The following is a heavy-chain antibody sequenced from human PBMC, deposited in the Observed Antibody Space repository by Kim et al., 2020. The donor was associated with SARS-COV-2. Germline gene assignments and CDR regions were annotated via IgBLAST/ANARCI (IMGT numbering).Heavy chain of an antibody. D-gene: IGHD6-6*01. J-gene: IGHJ4*02. Sequence: AQKFQGRVTITADESTSTAYMELSSLGSEDTAVYYCAVFFSSSSLQNFDYWGQGTLVTVSS. V-gene: IGHV1-69*01. CDR3: AVFFSSSSLQNFDY.